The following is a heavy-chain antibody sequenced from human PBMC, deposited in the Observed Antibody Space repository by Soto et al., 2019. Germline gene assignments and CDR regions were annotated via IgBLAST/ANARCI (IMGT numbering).Heavy chain of an antibody. V-gene: IGHV3-23*01. CDR1: GFTFSSYA. CDR2: ISGSGGST. Sequence: EVQLLESGGVLVQPGGSLRLSCAASGFTFSSYAMRWVRQAPGKGLEWVSAISGSGGSTYYADSVKGRFTISRDNSKNTPYLQMNSLRAEDTAVYYCARRGSGSYYDYWGQGTLVTVSS. D-gene: IGHD1-26*01. CDR3: ARRGSGSYYDY. J-gene: IGHJ4*02.